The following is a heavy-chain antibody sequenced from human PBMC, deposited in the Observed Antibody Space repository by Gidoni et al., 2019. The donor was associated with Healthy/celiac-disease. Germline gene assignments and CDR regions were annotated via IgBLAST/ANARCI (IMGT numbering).Heavy chain of an antibody. D-gene: IGHD3-22*01. J-gene: IGHJ4*02. Sequence: EVQLVESGGGLLKPGGSLRLSCSASGFPFSSYSMNWVRQAPGKGLEWVSSISSSSSYIYYADSVKGRFTISRDNAKNSLYLQMNSLRAEDTAVYYCARDNYDSSGYYPGYWGQGTLVTVSS. V-gene: IGHV3-21*01. CDR1: GFPFSSYS. CDR3: ARDNYDSSGYYPGY. CDR2: ISSSSSYI.